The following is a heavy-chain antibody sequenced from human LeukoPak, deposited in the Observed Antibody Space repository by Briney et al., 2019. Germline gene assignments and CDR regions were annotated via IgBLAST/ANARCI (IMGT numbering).Heavy chain of an antibody. Sequence: GRSLRLSCEASGFTFRTYAMHWVRQTPGKGLEWVARISYDGSDDHYADSVKGRFTMSRDNAKNTVYLQMDSLLTADTAVYYCARPHSGTHGTFRLWGQGTMVTVSS. CDR3: ARPHSGTHGTFRL. CDR1: GFTFRTYA. V-gene: IGHV3-30*04. J-gene: IGHJ3*01. D-gene: IGHD1-26*01. CDR2: ISYDGSDD.